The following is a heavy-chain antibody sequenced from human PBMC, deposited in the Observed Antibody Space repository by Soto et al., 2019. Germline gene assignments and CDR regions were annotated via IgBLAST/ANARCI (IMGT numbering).Heavy chain of an antibody. CDR3: ARHSGYETTKVPDY. D-gene: IGHD5-12*01. Sequence: PGKGLEWIGYIYYSGSTNYNPSLKSRVTISVDTSKNQFSLKLSSVTAADTAVYYCARHSGYETTKVPDYWGQGTLVTVSS. J-gene: IGHJ4*02. V-gene: IGHV4-59*08. CDR2: IYYSGST.